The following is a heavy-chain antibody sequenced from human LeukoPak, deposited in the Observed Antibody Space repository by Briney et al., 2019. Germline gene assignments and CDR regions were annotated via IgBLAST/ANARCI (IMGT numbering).Heavy chain of an antibody. V-gene: IGHV4-39*07. CDR2: INHSGST. J-gene: IGHJ4*02. CDR1: GGSISSSSYY. D-gene: IGHD3-10*01. CDR3: ARETACSVTYYYGSGSYYNGSPWCPCFDY. Sequence: SETLSLTCTVSGGSISSSSYYWSWIRQPPGKGLEWIGEINHSGSTNYNPSLKSRVTISVDTSKNQFSLKLSSVTAADTAVYYCARETACSVTYYYGSGSYYNGSPWCPCFDYWGQGTLVTVSS.